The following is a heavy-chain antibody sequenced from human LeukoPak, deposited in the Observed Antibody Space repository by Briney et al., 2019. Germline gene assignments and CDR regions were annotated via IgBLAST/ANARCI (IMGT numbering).Heavy chain of an antibody. Sequence: GGSLRLSCAASGFTFSSYAMNWVRQAPGKGLEWVSGISGSGDSTYYADSVKGRFTLSRDNSKNTIYLQMSSLRAEDTAVYYCAKMVGSSGWYFDYWGQGTLVTVSS. CDR2: ISGSGDST. D-gene: IGHD6-19*01. V-gene: IGHV3-23*01. J-gene: IGHJ4*02. CDR3: AKMVGSSGWYFDY. CDR1: GFTFSSYA.